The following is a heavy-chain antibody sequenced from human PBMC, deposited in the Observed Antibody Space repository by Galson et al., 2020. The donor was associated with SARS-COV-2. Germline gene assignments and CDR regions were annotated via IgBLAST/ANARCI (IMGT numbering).Heavy chain of an antibody. J-gene: IGHJ4*02. V-gene: IGHV4-34*01. Sequence: SETLSLTCAVHGGSLSASAWTWIRQLHGKGLEWIGQIKYSGSTKYNPSLESRLTISIDTSKKQFSLQRTSVTAADTAVYSCARGAPGYWGQGTLVTVSS. CDR1: GGSLSASA. CDR2: IKYSGST. CDR3: ARGAPGY.